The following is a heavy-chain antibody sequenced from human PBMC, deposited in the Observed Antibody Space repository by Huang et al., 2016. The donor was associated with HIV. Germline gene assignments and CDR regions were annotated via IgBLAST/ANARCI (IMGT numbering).Heavy chain of an antibody. CDR2: SIPTIGTA. D-gene: IGHD3-22*01. CDR1: GGSFRNFA. Sequence: QVQLVQSGAEVKKPGSSVKVSCKASGGSFRNFAIGWVRQAPGQGLEWMGGSIPTIGTANYAQKFQGRVKIIADESTSTAYMELSSLRSEDTAVYYCATVDYYDTSGPQRGYFDNWGQGTLVTVSS. J-gene: IGHJ4*02. CDR3: ATVDYYDTSGPQRGYFDN. V-gene: IGHV1-69*01.